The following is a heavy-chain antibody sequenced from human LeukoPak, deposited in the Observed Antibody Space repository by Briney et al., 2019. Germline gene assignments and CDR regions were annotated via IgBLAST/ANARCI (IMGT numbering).Heavy chain of an antibody. CDR2: IYPGDSDT. CDR3: ARGRSMAAEGDYMDV. J-gene: IGHJ6*03. V-gene: IGHV5-51*01. D-gene: IGHD6-6*01. Sequence: GESLKISCKGSGYSFTSYWIGWVRQMPGKGLEWMGIIYPGDSDTRYSPSFQGQVPTSADKSISTAYLQWNSLKASDTAMYYCARGRSMAAEGDYMDVWGKGTTVTVSS. CDR1: GYSFTSYW.